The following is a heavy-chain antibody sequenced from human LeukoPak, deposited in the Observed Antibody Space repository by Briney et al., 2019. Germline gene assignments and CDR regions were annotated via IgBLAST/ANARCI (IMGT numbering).Heavy chain of an antibody. J-gene: IGHJ5*02. Sequence: SETLSLTCTVSGGSISSNYYYWGWIRQPPGKGLEWIENIYYSGSTYYNPSLRSRVTISIDTSKNQFSLKVKSVTAADTAVYFCARGGYYGSGNDFRFDPWGQGTLVTVSS. D-gene: IGHD3-10*01. V-gene: IGHV4-39*07. CDR3: ARGGYYGSGNDFRFDP. CDR2: IYYSGST. CDR1: GGSISSNYYY.